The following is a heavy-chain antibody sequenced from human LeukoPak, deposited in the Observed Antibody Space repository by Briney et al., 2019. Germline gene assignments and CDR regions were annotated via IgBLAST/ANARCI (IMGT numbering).Heavy chain of an antibody. Sequence: GASVKVSCKASGYTFTGYYMHWVRQAPGQGLEWMGWINPNGGGTNYAQKFQGRVTMTRDTSISTAYMELSRLRSDDTAVYYCARAYCSSTSCYELDYWGQGTLVTVSS. CDR2: INPNGGGT. V-gene: IGHV1-2*02. D-gene: IGHD2-2*01. CDR3: ARAYCSSTSCYELDY. J-gene: IGHJ4*02. CDR1: GYTFTGYY.